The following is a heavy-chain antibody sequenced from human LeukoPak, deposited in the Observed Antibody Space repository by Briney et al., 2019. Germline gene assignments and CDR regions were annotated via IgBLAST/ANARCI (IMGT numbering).Heavy chain of an antibody. D-gene: IGHD6-13*01. J-gene: IGHJ4*02. CDR3: AREPSSSWYSSDY. Sequence: SETLSLTCTVSGGSISSYYWSWIRQPPGKGLEWIGYIYYSGSTNYNPSLKSRVTISVDTSKNQFSLKLSSVTAADTAVYYCAREPSSSWYSSDYWGQGTLVTVSS. V-gene: IGHV4-59*01. CDR1: GGSISSYY. CDR2: IYYSGST.